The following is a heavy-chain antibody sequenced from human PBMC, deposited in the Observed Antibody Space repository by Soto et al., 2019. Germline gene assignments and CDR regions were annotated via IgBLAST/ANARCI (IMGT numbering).Heavy chain of an antibody. V-gene: IGHV3-74*01. CDR1: GFTFSSHW. Sequence: EVQLVESGGDLVQPGGSLRLSCAASGFTFSSHWMHWVRRVPGKGLVWVSHINTDGGITGYADSVKGRFTISRDNAKNTLYLQMNGLRVEDTSVYYCTREAGYCSRTSCYRRAFDSWGQGTMVTVCS. J-gene: IGHJ3*02. CDR2: INTDGGIT. D-gene: IGHD2-2*01. CDR3: TREAGYCSRTSCYRRAFDS.